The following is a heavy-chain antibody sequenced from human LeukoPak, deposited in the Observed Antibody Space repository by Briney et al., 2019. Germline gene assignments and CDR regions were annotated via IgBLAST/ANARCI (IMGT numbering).Heavy chain of an antibody. CDR2: INHSGST. D-gene: IGHD3-16*02. J-gene: IGHJ4*02. CDR1: GVSFSGYY. Sequence: SETLSLTCAVYGVSFSGYYWSWIRQPPGKGLEWIGEINHSGSTNYNPSLKSRVTISVETSKNQFSLKLSSVTAADAAVYYCARHPCYVWGSYRSRYYFDYWGQGTLVTVSS. V-gene: IGHV4-34*01. CDR3: ARHPCYVWGSYRSRYYFDY.